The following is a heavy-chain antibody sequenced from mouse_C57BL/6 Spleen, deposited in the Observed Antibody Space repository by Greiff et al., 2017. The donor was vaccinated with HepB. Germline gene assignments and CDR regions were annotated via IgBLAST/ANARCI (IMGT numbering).Heavy chain of an antibody. J-gene: IGHJ3*01. D-gene: IGHD2-14*01. Sequence: VKLVESGPGLVAPSQSLSITCTVSGFSLTSYGVDWVRQSPGKGLEWLGVIWGVGSTNYNSALKSRLSISKDNSKSQVFLKMNSLQTDDTAMYYCASGGTLGGFAYWGQGTLVTVSA. CDR3: ASGGTLGGFAY. V-gene: IGHV2-6*01. CDR1: GFSLTSYG. CDR2: IWGVGST.